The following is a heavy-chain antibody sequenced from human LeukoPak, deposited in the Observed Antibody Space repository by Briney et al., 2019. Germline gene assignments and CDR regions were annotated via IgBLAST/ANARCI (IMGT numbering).Heavy chain of an antibody. Sequence: GGSLRLSCAASGFTFSSYAMSWVRQAPGKGLEWVSAISGSGGSTYYADSVKGRFTISRDNSKNTLYLQMNSLRAEDTAVYYCAKAGLSSYVGVQPYYFDYWGQGTLVTVSS. J-gene: IGHJ4*02. CDR3: AKAGLSSYVGVQPYYFDY. D-gene: IGHD2-2*01. V-gene: IGHV3-23*01. CDR1: GFTFSSYA. CDR2: ISGSGGST.